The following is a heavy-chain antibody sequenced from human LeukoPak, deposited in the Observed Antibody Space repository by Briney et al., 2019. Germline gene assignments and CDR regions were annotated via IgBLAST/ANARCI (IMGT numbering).Heavy chain of an antibody. CDR3: ARDPITQYCSGGSCFSNAFDI. CDR1: GFTFSSYS. Sequence: GGSLRLSCAASGFTFSSYSMNWVRQAPGKGLEWVSSISSSSSYIYYADSVKGRFTISRDNAKNSLYLQMNSLRAEDTAVYYCARDPITQYCSGGSCFSNAFDIWGQGTMVTVSS. D-gene: IGHD2-15*01. V-gene: IGHV3-21*01. CDR2: ISSSSSYI. J-gene: IGHJ3*02.